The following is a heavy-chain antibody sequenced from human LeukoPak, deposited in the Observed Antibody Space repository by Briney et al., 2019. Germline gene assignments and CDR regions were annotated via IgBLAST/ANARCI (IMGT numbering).Heavy chain of an antibody. J-gene: IGHJ4*02. Sequence: ASVKVSCKASGYTFTGYYMHWVRQAPGQGLEWMGWINPNSGGTNYAQKFQGRVTMTRDTSISTAYMELSRLRSDDTAVYYCASSGGCSSTSCYPPGYWGQGTLVTVSS. CDR2: INPNSGGT. CDR3: ASSGGCSSTSCYPPGY. D-gene: IGHD2-2*01. CDR1: GYTFTGYY. V-gene: IGHV1-2*02.